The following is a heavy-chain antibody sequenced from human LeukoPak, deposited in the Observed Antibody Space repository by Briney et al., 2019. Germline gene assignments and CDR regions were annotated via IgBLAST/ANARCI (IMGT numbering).Heavy chain of an antibody. CDR3: AREPYRRYYYYYYMDV. D-gene: IGHD4-11*01. J-gene: IGHJ6*03. Sequence: GGSLRLSCAASGFTFSSYSMNWVRQAPGKGLEWVSSISSSSSYIYYADSVKGRFTISRDNAKNSLYLQMNSLRAADTAVYYCAREPYRRYYYYYYMDVWGKGTTVTVSS. CDR1: GFTFSSYS. V-gene: IGHV3-21*01. CDR2: ISSSSSYI.